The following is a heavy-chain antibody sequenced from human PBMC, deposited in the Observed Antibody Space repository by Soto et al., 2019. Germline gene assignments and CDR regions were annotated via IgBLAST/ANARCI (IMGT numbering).Heavy chain of an antibody. CDR3: ARDRVPDYYDSSGYYP. J-gene: IGHJ5*02. CDR1: GGSISSGGYY. Sequence: PSETLSLTGTVSGGSISSGGYYCSWILQHPGKGLEWIGYIYYSGSTYYNPSLKSRVTISVDTSKNQFSLKLSSVTAADTAVYYCARDRVPDYYDSSGYYPWGQGTLVTVSS. D-gene: IGHD3-22*01. V-gene: IGHV4-31*03. CDR2: IYYSGST.